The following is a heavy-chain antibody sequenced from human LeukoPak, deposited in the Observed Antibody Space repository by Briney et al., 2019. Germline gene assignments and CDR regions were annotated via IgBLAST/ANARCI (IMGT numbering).Heavy chain of an antibody. J-gene: IGHJ3*02. D-gene: IGHD3-10*01. V-gene: IGHV4-34*01. CDR2: INHSGST. Sequence: PSETLSLTCAVYGGSFSGYYWSWIRQPPGKGLEWIGEINHSGSTNYNPSLKSRVTISVDTSKNQFSLKLSSVTAADTAVYYCARVRITMVRGVIHDAFDIWGQGTMVTVSS. CDR1: GGSFSGYY. CDR3: ARVRITMVRGVIHDAFDI.